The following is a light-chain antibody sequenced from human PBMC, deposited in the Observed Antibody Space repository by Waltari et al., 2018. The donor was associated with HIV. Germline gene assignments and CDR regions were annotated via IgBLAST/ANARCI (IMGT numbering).Light chain of an antibody. CDR3: QQYNDWPQT. CDR2: AAT. J-gene: IGKJ1*01. Sequence: EIVMTQSPDTLSVSPREKATLSCRASQSVGGNLAWYQVRPGQAPSLLIYAATSRTTGFPGRFRGSGSGTEFTLTISSLQSEDFAIYYCQQYNDWPQTFGQGTRVDIK. CDR1: QSVGGN. V-gene: IGKV3-15*01.